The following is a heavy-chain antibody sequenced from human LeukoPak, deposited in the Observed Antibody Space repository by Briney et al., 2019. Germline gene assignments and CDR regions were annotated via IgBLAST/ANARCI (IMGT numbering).Heavy chain of an antibody. Sequence: PGGSLRLSCAASGFTFSSYAMIWVRQAPGEGLEWVSTITGGGDNTFYADSVTGRFTISRDNSKNTLYLQMNSLRAEDTAVYYCAKDGSSSWYYFDYWGQGTLVTVSS. CDR1: GFTFSSYA. D-gene: IGHD3-10*01. CDR2: ITGGGDNT. J-gene: IGHJ4*02. V-gene: IGHV3-23*01. CDR3: AKDGSSSWYYFDY.